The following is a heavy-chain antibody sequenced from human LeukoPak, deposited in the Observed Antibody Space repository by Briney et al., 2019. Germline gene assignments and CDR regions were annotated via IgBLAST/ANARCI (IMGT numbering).Heavy chain of an antibody. V-gene: IGHV3-30*02. D-gene: IGHD3-10*01. CDR2: LRYDGINK. J-gene: IGHJ3*02. CDR1: GFTFSNYG. Sequence: GGSLRLSCAASGFTFSNYGMHWVRQAPGKGLEWVAFLRYDGINKYYADSVKGRFTISRDISKNTLYLQMNSLRAEDTAVYYCAKNVELLWFGGRSFDIWGQGTMVTVSS. CDR3: AKNVELLWFGGRSFDI.